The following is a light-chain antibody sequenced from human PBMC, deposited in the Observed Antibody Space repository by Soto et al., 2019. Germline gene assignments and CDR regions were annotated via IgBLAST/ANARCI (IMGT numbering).Light chain of an antibody. CDR1: QGISDY. CDR3: QNYYSAPFT. J-gene: IGKJ3*01. V-gene: IGKV1-27*01. Sequence: DIQMTQSPSSRSAFLGDRVTITCRASQGISDYLVWYQQKPGKVPKLLIYAASTLQSEVPPRFSGTGSGTDFTRTISSLQPEDVATYYCQNYYSAPFTFGPGTKVDIK. CDR2: AAS.